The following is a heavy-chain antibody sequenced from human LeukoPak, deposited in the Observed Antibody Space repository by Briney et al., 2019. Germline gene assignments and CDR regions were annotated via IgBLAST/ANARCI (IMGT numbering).Heavy chain of an antibody. Sequence: GGSLGLSCAASGFTVSSNYVSWVRQAPGKGLEWVSVIYSGGSTYYADSVKGRFTISRDNSKNTLYLQMNSLRAEDTAVYYCARGGDYGDYYDAFDIWGQGTMVTVSS. V-gene: IGHV3-66*02. CDR2: IYSGGST. J-gene: IGHJ3*02. D-gene: IGHD4-17*01. CDR3: ARGGDYGDYYDAFDI. CDR1: GFTVSSNY.